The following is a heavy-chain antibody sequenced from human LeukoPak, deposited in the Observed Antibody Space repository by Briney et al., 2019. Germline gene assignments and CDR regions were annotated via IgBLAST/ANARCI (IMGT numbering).Heavy chain of an antibody. Sequence: PGGSLRLSCAASGFTFSSYSMNWVRQAPGKGLEWVSSISSSSSYIYYADSVKGRFTISRDNARNTLYLQMNSLRVDDTAVYYCVKDLGGNYDYWGQGTLVTVSS. CDR1: GFTFSSYS. V-gene: IGHV3-21*01. J-gene: IGHJ4*02. CDR2: ISSSSSYI. D-gene: IGHD1-7*01. CDR3: VKDLGGNYDY.